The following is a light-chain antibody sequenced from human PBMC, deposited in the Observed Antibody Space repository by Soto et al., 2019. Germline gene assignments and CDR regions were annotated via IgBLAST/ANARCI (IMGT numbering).Light chain of an antibody. V-gene: IGKV1-9*01. CDR3: QQLNSLIT. J-gene: IGKJ5*01. CDR2: AAS. CDR1: QGISSY. Sequence: IQLTQSPSSLSASVGDRVTITCRASQGISSYLAWYQQKPGKAPKLLIYAASTLQSGVPSRFSGSGSGTEFTLTISSLQPEDFATYYCQQLNSLITFGQGTRLEIK.